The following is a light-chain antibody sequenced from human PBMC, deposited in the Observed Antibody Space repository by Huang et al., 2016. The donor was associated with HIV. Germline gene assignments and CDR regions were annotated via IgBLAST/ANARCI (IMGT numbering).Light chain of an antibody. J-gene: IGKJ2*01. CDR2: AAS. CDR1: QSVSTF. CDR3: QQGYSKPYT. Sequence: DIQMTQSPSSLSASVGDRDTITRGASQSVSTFFNWYQQKPGKAPKFPLYAASSLHSGFPSRFSGSGSGTDFTLTISSLQPEDFATYYCQQGYSKPYTFGQGTKLEIK. V-gene: IGKV1-39*01.